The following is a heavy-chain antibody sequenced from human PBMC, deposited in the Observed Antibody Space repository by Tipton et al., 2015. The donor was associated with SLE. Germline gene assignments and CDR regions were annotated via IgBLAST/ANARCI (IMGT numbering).Heavy chain of an antibody. J-gene: IGHJ3*02. CDR2: IYSGGST. CDR1: GFTVSSNY. Sequence: GSLRLSCAASGFTVSSNYMSWVRQAPGKGLEWVSVIYSGGSTYYADSVKGRFTISRDNSKNTLFLQMHSLRAEDTAVYYCARDSSYCSGGNWGCAFDIWGQGTMVTVSS. V-gene: IGHV3-66*02. CDR3: ARDSSYCSGGNWGCAFDI. D-gene: IGHD2-15*01.